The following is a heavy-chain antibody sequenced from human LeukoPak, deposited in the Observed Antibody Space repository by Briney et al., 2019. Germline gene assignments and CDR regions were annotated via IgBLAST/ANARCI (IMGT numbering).Heavy chain of an antibody. CDR3: AKDYIAVAGTGFDH. J-gene: IGHJ4*02. Sequence: GGSLRLSCAASGFTFSSYAMHWVRQAPGKGLEWVAVISYDGSNKYYADSVKGRFTISRDNSKNTLYLQMNSLRAEDTAVYYCAKDYIAVAGTGFDHWGQGTLVTVSS. CDR1: GFTFSSYA. V-gene: IGHV3-30*04. D-gene: IGHD6-19*01. CDR2: ISYDGSNK.